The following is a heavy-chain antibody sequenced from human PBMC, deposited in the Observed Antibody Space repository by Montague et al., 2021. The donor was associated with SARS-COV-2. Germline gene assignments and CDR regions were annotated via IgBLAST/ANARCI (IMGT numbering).Heavy chain of an antibody. V-gene: IGHV6-1*01. J-gene: IGHJ4*02. CDR2: IQHRTKWHT. D-gene: IGHD3-10*02. CDR1: GDSVFELRPG. Sequence: CAISGDSVFELRPGSDWHRSSLPSHEHLLCRIQHRTKWHTDYAVSVEGRLAIDADTSKNQFSLQLHSVTPEDSAVYYCASGWTLFGWGQGTLVTVSS. CDR3: ASGWTLFG.